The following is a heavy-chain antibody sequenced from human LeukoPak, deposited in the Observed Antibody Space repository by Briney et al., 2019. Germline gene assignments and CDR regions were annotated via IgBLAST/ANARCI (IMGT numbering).Heavy chain of an antibody. V-gene: IGHV3-23*01. J-gene: IGHJ3*02. CDR3: AKSINYYYDSSGYYRAFDI. D-gene: IGHD3-22*01. CDR1: GFTFSSYA. CDR2: ISGSGGST. Sequence: GGSLRLSCAASGFTFSSYAMSWVRQAPWKGLEWVSAISGSGGSTYYADSVKGRFTISRDNSKNTLYLQMNSLRAEDTAVYYCAKSINYYYDSSGYYRAFDIWGQGTMVTVSS.